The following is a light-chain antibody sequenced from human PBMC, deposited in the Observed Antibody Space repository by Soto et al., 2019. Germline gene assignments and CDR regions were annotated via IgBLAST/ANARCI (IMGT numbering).Light chain of an antibody. V-gene: IGKV3D-20*02. CDR2: GAS. Sequence: EIVLTPSPGTLSLSPVERATLSCRASQSVSSSYLAWYQQKPGQAPRLLIYGASSRATGIPDRFSDSGSGTDFTLTISRLEPEDFAVYYCQQRSNWPPITFGQGTRLEIK. J-gene: IGKJ5*01. CDR3: QQRSNWPPIT. CDR1: QSVSSSY.